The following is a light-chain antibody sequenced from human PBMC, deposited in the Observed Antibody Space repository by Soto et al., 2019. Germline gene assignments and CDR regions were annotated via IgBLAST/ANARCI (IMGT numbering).Light chain of an antibody. CDR1: SSDVGAYNY. J-gene: IGLJ3*02. V-gene: IGLV2-14*01. CDR3: ISYTSSSTWV. CDR2: EVS. Sequence: QSALTQPASVSGSPGQSITISCTGTSSDVGAYNYVSWYQQHPGKAPKLMIYEVSNRPSGVSDRFPGSRSGNTASLTISGLQAEDESDYYCISYTSSSTWVFGGGTQLTVL.